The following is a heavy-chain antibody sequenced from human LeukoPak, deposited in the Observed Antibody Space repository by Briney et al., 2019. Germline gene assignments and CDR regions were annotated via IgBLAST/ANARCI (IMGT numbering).Heavy chain of an antibody. V-gene: IGHV3-15*01. CDR3: TSLLVIIKNWIDP. Sequence: PGGSLRLSCSASGFTFSNAWMSWVRQAPGKGLEWVGRIKSNTDGGTTAYAAPVKGRFTISRDDSKNTLYLQMNSLKTEDTAVYYCTSLLVIIKNWIDPWGQGTLVTVSS. J-gene: IGHJ5*02. CDR2: IKSNTDGGTT. CDR1: GFTFSNAW. D-gene: IGHD3-22*01.